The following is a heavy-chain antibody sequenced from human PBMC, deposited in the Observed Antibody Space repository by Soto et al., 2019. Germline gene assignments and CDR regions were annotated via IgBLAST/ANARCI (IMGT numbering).Heavy chain of an antibody. CDR3: AASIFYYGMDV. J-gene: IGHJ6*01. Sequence: SLKISCKCSGYTSTNYWIGWVRQRPGKGLEWMGIIYPCDSDTKYNPSFQGQVTISADKSNTTTYLQWSSLKASDTDIYYCAASIFYYGMDVWGQGTTVPVSS. CDR2: IYPCDSDT. CDR1: GYTSTNYW. V-gene: IGHV5-51*01.